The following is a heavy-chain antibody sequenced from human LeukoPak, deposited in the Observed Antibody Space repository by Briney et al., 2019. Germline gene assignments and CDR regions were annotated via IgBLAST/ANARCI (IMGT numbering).Heavy chain of an antibody. CDR1: GGPISSGNYY. Sequence: SETLSLTCTVSGGPISSGNYYWNWIRQPAGKGLEWIVRVHSSGSTNHNPSLKSRVTISRDTSKNQFSVIVSSVSAADTAIYFCARSKGDYGSGSLGYWGQGILVTVSS. D-gene: IGHD3-10*01. J-gene: IGHJ4*02. CDR3: ARSKGDYGSGSLGY. V-gene: IGHV4-61*02. CDR2: VHSSGST.